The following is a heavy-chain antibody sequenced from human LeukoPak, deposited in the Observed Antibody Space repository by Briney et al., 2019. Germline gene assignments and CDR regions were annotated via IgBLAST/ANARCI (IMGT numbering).Heavy chain of an antibody. V-gene: IGHV3-48*02. CDR2: ISSTSSTI. CDR1: GFTFNTYS. CDR3: ARVEQKPRAVCGMDV. J-gene: IGHJ6*02. Sequence: GGSLRLSCAASGFTFNTYSMNWVRQAPGKWLELLSHISSTSSTIYYADSVKGRFTISRDNAKTSLYLQMNSLRDEDTAVYYCARVEQKPRAVCGMDVWGQGTTVTVSS. D-gene: IGHD1-14*01.